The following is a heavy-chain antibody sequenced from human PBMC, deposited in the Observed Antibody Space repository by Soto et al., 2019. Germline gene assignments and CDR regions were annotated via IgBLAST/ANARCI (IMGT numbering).Heavy chain of an antibody. D-gene: IGHD3-10*01. J-gene: IGHJ5*02. CDR1: GGSFSGYY. CDR2: INHSGST. CDR3: ARRVQANGVITQGNWLAP. V-gene: IGHV4-34*01. Sequence: SETLSLTCAVYGGSFSGYYWTWIRQPPGTGLEWVGEINHSGSTNYNPSLKSRVTISVDTSKNQFSLKLTSVTAADTAVYYCARRVQANGVITQGNWLAPWGQGTRVTVSS.